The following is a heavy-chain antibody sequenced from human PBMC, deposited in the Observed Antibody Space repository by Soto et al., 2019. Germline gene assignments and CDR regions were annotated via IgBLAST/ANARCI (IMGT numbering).Heavy chain of an antibody. V-gene: IGHV3-7*01. CDR2: IKPDGSAT. D-gene: IGHD2-21*02. CDR1: GFTFGSYW. CDR3: ARAGYCGPGCYYYFDY. J-gene: IGHJ4*02. Sequence: EVQLVESGGGLVQPGGSLRLSCAVSGFTFGSYWMNWVRLIPGKGLEWVAYIKPDGSATYYVESVKGRFTISRDNAKNSLYLQMNSLRVEETSVYYCARAGYCGPGCYYYFDYWGQGTLVTVSS.